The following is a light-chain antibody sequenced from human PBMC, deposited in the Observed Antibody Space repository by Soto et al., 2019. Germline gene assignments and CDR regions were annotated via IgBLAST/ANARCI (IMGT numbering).Light chain of an antibody. V-gene: IGKV3-20*01. Sequence: EIVLTQSPGTLSLSPGKRATLSCRASQSISSSYLAWYQQRPGQAPRLLIYGASSRATGIPDRFSGSGSGTEFTLTISRLEPEDFAVYYCQQYGSSSWTFCQGTKVDIK. CDR2: GAS. CDR1: QSISSSY. CDR3: QQYGSSSWT. J-gene: IGKJ1*01.